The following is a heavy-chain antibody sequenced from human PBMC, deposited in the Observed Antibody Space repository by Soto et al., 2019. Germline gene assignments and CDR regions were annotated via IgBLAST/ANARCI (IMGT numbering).Heavy chain of an antibody. D-gene: IGHD2-8*01. Sequence: GGSLRLSCAASGFTFSSYAMSWVRQAPGKGLEWVSAISGSGGSTYYADSVKGRFTISRDNSKNTLYLQMNSLRAEDTAVYYCAKGGGIVLMVYATPRKGEVGYWGQGTLVTVSS. CDR2: ISGSGGST. V-gene: IGHV3-23*01. CDR1: GFTFSSYA. J-gene: IGHJ4*02. CDR3: AKGGGIVLMVYATPRKGEVGY.